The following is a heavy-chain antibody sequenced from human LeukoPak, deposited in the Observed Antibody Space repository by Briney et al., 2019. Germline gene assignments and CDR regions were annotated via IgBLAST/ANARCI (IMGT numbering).Heavy chain of an antibody. V-gene: IGHV1-69*04. D-gene: IGHD3-22*01. CDR3: ARELEQNYDSSGYYYFDY. Sequence: ASVKVSCKASGGTFSSYAISWVRQAPGQGLEWMGRIIPILGIANYAQKFQGRVTITADKSTSTAYMELSSLRSEDTAVYYCARELEQNYDSSGYYYFDYWGQGTLVTVSS. J-gene: IGHJ4*02. CDR2: IIPILGIA. CDR1: GGTFSSYA.